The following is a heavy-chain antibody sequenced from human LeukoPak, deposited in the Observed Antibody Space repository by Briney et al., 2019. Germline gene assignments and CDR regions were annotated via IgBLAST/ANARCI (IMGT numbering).Heavy chain of an antibody. J-gene: IGHJ4*02. CDR3: AKERVSDLDY. V-gene: IGHV3-23*01. Sequence: GGSLRLSCAASGFTFSSYAMSWVRQAPGERLEWVSAVTDSGGSTYYADSVKCRFTISRDNSKNTLYLQMSSLRAEDTAVYFCAKERVSDLDYWGQGTLVTVSS. CDR1: GFTFSSYA. CDR2: VTDSGGST.